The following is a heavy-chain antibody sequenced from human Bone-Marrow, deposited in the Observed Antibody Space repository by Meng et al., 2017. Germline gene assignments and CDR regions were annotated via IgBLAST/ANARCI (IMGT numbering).Heavy chain of an antibody. D-gene: IGHD4-17*01. J-gene: IGHJ5*02. CDR3: ARETPSNRDYGINWFDP. Sequence: GESLKISCAASGFTFSSYSMNWVRQAPGKGLEWVSSISSSSSYIYYADSVKGRFTISRDNAKNSLYLQMNSLRAEDTALYYCARETPSNRDYGINWFDPWGQGTLVTVSS. CDR2: ISSSSSYI. CDR1: GFTFSSYS. V-gene: IGHV3-21*01.